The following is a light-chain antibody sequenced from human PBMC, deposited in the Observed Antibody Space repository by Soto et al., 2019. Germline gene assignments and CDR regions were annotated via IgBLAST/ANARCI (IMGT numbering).Light chain of an antibody. J-gene: IGKJ1*01. CDR3: QKYNSAPRM. CDR1: QGISHY. CDR2: DAN. V-gene: IGKV1-27*01. Sequence: DIQMTQSPSSLSASVGDRVTITCRASQGISHYLAWYQQRPGQVPKLLIHDANILQSGVPSRFSGSGSGTDFTLTISSLQPEDVATYYCQKYNSAPRMFGQGTKVDIK.